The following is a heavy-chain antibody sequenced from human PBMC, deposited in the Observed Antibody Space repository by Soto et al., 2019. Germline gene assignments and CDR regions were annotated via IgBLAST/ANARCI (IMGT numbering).Heavy chain of an antibody. CDR3: ASHDPGARFDP. CDR2: IAPVVDMA. CDR1: GGTFSKYA. D-gene: IGHD1-1*01. J-gene: IGHJ5*02. Sequence: QVQLVQSGAEVKRPGSSVKVSCKTPGGTFSKYAISWVRQAPGQGLEWMGGIAPVVDMADSAQRFQGRVTITADKSTSTVYMELRNLRSEDTAVYYCASHDPGARFDPWGQGTLVIVSS. V-gene: IGHV1-69*17.